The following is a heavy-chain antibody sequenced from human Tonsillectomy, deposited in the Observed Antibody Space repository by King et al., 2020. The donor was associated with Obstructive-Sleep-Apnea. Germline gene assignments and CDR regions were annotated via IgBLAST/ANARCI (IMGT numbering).Heavy chain of an antibody. J-gene: IGHJ6*02. Sequence: VQLVESGGGLVQPGRSLRLSCAASGFNSNDYAMHWVRQAPGKGLEWVSGIYWDGSRTGYADFGKGRFTISRDNAKSSLYLQMNNLKAEDTAVYYCGKDISPGGMDVWGQGTTVTVSS. D-gene: IGHD1-14*01. V-gene: IGHV3-9*01. CDR3: GKDISPGGMDV. CDR2: IYWDGSRT. CDR1: GFNSNDYA.